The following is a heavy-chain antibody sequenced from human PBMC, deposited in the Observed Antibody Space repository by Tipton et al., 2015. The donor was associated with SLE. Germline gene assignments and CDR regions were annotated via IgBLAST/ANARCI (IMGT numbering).Heavy chain of an antibody. CDR2: IYTSGST. Sequence: TLSLTCTVSGGSISSGSYYWSWIRQPAGKGLEWIGYIYTSGSTNYNPSLKSRVTISVDTSKNQFSLKLSSVTAADTAVYYCASYYGDYPQYFDYWGQGTLVTVSS. J-gene: IGHJ4*02. D-gene: IGHD4-17*01. V-gene: IGHV4-61*09. CDR3: ASYYGDYPQYFDY. CDR1: GGSISSGSYY.